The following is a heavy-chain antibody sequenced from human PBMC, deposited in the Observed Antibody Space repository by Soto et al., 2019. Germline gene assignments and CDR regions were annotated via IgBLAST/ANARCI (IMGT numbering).Heavy chain of an antibody. CDR1: GFTFRNYW. CDR3: AREGTVFGEVIAY. V-gene: IGHV3-74*01. Sequence: GGSLRLSCAASGFTFRNYWMHWVRQAPGEGLMWVSRINSDGTTTTYADSVKGRFTISRDNAKNTLYLQMNSLRAEDTAVYYCAREGTVFGEVIAYWGQGTPVTVSS. D-gene: IGHD3-3*01. CDR2: INSDGTTT. J-gene: IGHJ4*02.